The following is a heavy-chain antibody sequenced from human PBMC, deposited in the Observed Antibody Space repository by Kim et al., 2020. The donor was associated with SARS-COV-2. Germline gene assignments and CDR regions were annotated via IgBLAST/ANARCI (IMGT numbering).Heavy chain of an antibody. CDR3: ARDSGIAVAGTRYYFDY. D-gene: IGHD6-19*01. V-gene: IGHV3-30*07. Sequence: EEGRITISRDNSKNTLYLQMNSLGAEDTAVYYCARDSGIAVAGTRYYFDYWGQGTLVTVSS. J-gene: IGHJ4*02.